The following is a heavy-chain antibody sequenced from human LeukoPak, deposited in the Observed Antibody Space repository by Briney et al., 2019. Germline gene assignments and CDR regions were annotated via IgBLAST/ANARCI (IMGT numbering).Heavy chain of an antibody. Sequence: GGSLRLSCAASGFTFSSYWMSWVRQAPGKGLEWVANIKQDGSEKSYVDSVKGRLTISRDNAKNSLFLQMNTLRAEDTAVYYCARDSIRTFSGSYRFDFWGQGTLVTVSS. CDR2: IKQDGSEK. CDR3: ARDSIRTFSGSYRFDF. CDR1: GFTFSSYW. J-gene: IGHJ4*02. D-gene: IGHD3-10*01. V-gene: IGHV3-7*01.